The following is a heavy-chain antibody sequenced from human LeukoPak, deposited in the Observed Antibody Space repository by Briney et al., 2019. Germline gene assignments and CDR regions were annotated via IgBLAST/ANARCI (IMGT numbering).Heavy chain of an antibody. CDR2: IRSKDNDGTT. D-gene: IGHD5-12*01. Sequence: GGSLRLSCAASGFTFNNYAMSWVRQAPGKGLEWLGFIRSKDNDGTTDYAASVKGRFIISRDDSKSVAYLEMNDLKIEDTAVYYCTRDRWGGGYISRGMDVWGKGTTVTISS. CDR3: TRDRWGGGYISRGMDV. V-gene: IGHV3-49*04. J-gene: IGHJ6*04. CDR1: GFTFNNYA.